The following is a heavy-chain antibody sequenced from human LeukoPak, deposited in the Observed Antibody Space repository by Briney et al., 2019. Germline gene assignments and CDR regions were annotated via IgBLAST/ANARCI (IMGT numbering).Heavy chain of an antibody. V-gene: IGHV3-11*01. Sequence: PGGSLRLSCAASGFTFSDYSMTWVRQAPGKGLEWISYISRSGTTIYYADSVKGRFTISRDNAKNSLFLQMNSLRAEDTAIYYCARDPISAYWGQGILVTVSS. J-gene: IGHJ4*02. CDR2: ISRSGTTI. CDR3: ARDPISAY. CDR1: GFTFSDYS.